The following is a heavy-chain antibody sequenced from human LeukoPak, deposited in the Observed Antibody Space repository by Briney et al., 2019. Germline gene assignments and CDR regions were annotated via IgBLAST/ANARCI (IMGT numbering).Heavy chain of an antibody. CDR1: GGSISSSNW. V-gene: IGHV4-4*02. J-gene: IGHJ4*02. D-gene: IGHD3-9*01. CDR2: IYHSGST. CDR3: ARDDYDILTGTYYFDY. Sequence: SETLSLTCAVSGGSISSSNWWSWVRQPPGKGLEWIGEIYHSGSTNYNPSLKSQVTISVDKSKNQFSLKLSSVTAADTAVYYCARDDYDILTGTYYFDYWGQGTLVTVSS.